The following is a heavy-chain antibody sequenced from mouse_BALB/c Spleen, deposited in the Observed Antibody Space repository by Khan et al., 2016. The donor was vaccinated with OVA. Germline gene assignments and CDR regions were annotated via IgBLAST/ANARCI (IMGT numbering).Heavy chain of an antibody. CDR2: ISGNSSTI. Sequence: EVELVESGGGLVQPGGSRKLSCAASGFTFSSYGMHWVRQAPEKGLEWVASISGNSSTIYYADTVKGRFTISRDNPKNTLFLQMTSLMSEDTAMYYCATSYSYGDYFNYWGQGTTLTVSS. V-gene: IGHV5-17*02. J-gene: IGHJ2*01. D-gene: IGHD1-1*01. CDR3: ATSYSYGDYFNY. CDR1: GFTFSSYG.